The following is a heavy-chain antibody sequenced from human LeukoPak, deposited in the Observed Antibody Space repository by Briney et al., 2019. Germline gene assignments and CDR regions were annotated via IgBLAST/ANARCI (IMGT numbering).Heavy chain of an antibody. V-gene: IGHV3-20*04. Sequence: GGSLRLSCAASGFTFDDYGMSWVRQAPRKGLEWVSGINWNGGSTGYADSVKGRFTISRDNAKNSLYLQMNSLRAEDTALYYCARDPAWAAAGIWFDPWGQGTLVTVSS. J-gene: IGHJ5*02. CDR2: INWNGGST. D-gene: IGHD6-13*01. CDR3: ARDPAWAAAGIWFDP. CDR1: GFTFDDYG.